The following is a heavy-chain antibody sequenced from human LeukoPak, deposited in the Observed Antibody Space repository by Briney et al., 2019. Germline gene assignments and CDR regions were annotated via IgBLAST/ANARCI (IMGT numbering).Heavy chain of an antibody. CDR2: IYPGDSDT. V-gene: IGHV5-51*01. CDR1: GYSFTSYW. Sequence: GESLKISCKGSGYSFTSYWIAWVRQMPGKGLEWVGIIYPGDSDTRYSPSFQGQVTISADKSNSTAYLQWSSLKASDTAMFYCARAGSSWYFDYWGREPWSPSPQ. J-gene: IGHJ4*02. CDR3: ARAGSSWYFDY. D-gene: IGHD6-13*01.